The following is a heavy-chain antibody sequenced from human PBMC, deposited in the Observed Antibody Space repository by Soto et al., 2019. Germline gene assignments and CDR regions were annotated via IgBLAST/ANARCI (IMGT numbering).Heavy chain of an antibody. CDR3: AKSFPVVYASYNWFDP. Sequence: PGGALRRSCSASGFTFSSYAMSWVRQAPRKGLEWVSAISGSGGSTYYADSVKGRFTISGDNSKNTLYLQMNSLRAEDTAVYYCAKSFPVVYASYNWFDPWGQGTLVTVSS. V-gene: IGHV3-23*01. J-gene: IGHJ5*02. CDR2: ISGSGGST. D-gene: IGHD2-8*02. CDR1: GFTFSSYA.